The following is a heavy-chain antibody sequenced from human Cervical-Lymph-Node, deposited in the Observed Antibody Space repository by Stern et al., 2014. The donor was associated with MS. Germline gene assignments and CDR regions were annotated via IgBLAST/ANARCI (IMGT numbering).Heavy chain of an antibody. CDR3: ARGGRGVGLEY. CDR1: GFTFSTYA. J-gene: IGHJ4*02. CDR2: VSYDGTQR. V-gene: IGHV3-30-3*01. Sequence: VQLVESGGGVVQPWRSLSLSCVASGFTFSTYAMHWVRQAPGKGLEWVAFVSYDGTQRNSTDSVKARFTISRDNSKNTLYLHMNSLREEDTAVYFCARGGRGVGLEYWGQGALVTVSS. D-gene: IGHD3-10*01.